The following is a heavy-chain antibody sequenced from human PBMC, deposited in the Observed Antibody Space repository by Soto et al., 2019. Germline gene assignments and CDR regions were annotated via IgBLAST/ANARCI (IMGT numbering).Heavy chain of an antibody. CDR3: PNPSDYYYYYGMDV. CDR2: IWYDGSNK. Sequence: VGSLRLSCAASGFTFSSYGMHWVRQAPGKGLEWVAVIWYDGSNKYYADSVKGRFTISRDNSKNTLYLQMNSLRAEDTAVYYWPNPSDYYYYYGMDVWAQGTTVRVSS. V-gene: IGHV3-33*06. CDR1: GFTFSSYG. J-gene: IGHJ6*02.